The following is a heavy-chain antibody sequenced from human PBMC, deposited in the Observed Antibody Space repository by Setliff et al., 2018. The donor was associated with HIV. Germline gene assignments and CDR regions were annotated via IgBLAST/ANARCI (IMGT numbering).Heavy chain of an antibody. CDR2: MYKGGKT. CDR1: GFSVTDTY. Sequence: SLRLSCEASGFSVTDTYMGWVRQAPGKGLEWVTVMYKGGKTYYADFVKGRFTIARDDSKNTVSLQMTNLGTGDTATYYCASFYGDYGYWGHGTQVTVSS. CDR3: ASFYGDYGY. D-gene: IGHD3-10*01. J-gene: IGHJ4*01. V-gene: IGHV3-66*02.